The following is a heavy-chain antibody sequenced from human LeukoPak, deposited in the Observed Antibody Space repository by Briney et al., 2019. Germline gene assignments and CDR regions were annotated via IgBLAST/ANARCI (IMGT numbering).Heavy chain of an antibody. CDR3: ARHGSSMVRGSYYYYYYMDV. CDR2: ISAYNGNT. V-gene: IGHV1-18*01. D-gene: IGHD3-10*01. J-gene: IGHJ6*03. Sequence: GASVKVSCKASGYTFTSYGISWVRQAPGQGLEWMGWISAYNGNTNYAQKLQGRVTMTTDTSTSTAYMELRSLRSDDTAVYYCARHGSSMVRGSYYYYYYMDVWGKGTTVTISS. CDR1: GYTFTSYG.